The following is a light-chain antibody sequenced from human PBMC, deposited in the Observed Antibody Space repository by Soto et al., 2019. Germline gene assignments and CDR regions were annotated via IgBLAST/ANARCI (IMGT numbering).Light chain of an antibody. CDR3: QQYGSSPPGT. CDR1: QSVSSSY. V-gene: IGKV3-20*01. CDR2: GAS. Sequence: EIVLTQSPGTLSLSPGERATLSCRASQSVSSSYLAWYQQKPGQAPRLLIYGASSRATGIPDRFSGSGSGTDFPVTISRLEPEDCAVYDCQQYGSSPPGTFGQGTKVEIK. J-gene: IGKJ1*01.